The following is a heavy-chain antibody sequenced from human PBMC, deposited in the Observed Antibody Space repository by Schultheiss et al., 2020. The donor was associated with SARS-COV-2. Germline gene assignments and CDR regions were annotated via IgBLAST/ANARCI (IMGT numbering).Heavy chain of an antibody. V-gene: IGHV6-1*01. CDR3: ARAIKAVGYYFTLDV. Sequence: SETLSLTCAISGDSVSSRSSAWNWIRQSPSRGLEWLGRTYYRSKCYYGYAVAVKSRITISPDTSKNQFSLQLSSVTPEDTAIYYCARAIKAVGYYFTLDVWGQGTAVTVSS. J-gene: IGHJ6*02. D-gene: IGHD5-12*01. CDR2: TYYRSKCYY. CDR1: GDSVSSRSSA.